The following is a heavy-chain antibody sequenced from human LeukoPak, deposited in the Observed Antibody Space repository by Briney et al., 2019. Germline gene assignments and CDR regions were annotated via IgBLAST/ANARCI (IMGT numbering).Heavy chain of an antibody. CDR3: ARSGIAVAGTGFDY. CDR1: GYTFTGYY. D-gene: IGHD6-19*01. Sequence: ASAKVSCKASGYTFTGYYMHWVRQAPGQGLEWMGWINPNSGGTNYAQKFQGWVTMTRDTSISTAYMELSRLRSDDTAVYYCARSGIAVAGTGFDYWGQGTLVTVSS. J-gene: IGHJ4*02. V-gene: IGHV1-2*04. CDR2: INPNSGGT.